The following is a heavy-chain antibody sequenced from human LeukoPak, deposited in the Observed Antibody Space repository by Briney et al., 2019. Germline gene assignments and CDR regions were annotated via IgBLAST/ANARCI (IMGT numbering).Heavy chain of an antibody. CDR2: ISGSGGST. CDR1: GFTFSSYA. CDR3: AKLAPLGYCSSTSCYFDY. Sequence: GGSLRLSCAASGFTFSSYAMSWVRQAPGKGLEWVSAISGSGGSTYYADSVKGRFTIPRDNSKNTLYLQMNSLRAEDTAVYYCAKLAPLGYCSSTSCYFDYWGQGTLVTVSS. D-gene: IGHD2-2*01. J-gene: IGHJ4*02. V-gene: IGHV3-23*01.